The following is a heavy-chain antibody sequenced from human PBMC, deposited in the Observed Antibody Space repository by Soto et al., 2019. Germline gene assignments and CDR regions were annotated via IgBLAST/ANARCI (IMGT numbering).Heavy chain of an antibody. V-gene: IGHV3-74*01. CDR1: GFSFIHYW. J-gene: IGHJ4*02. CDR3: ADSWLPTSY. Sequence: GGSLRISCAASGFSFIHYWMHWVRQAPGKGLVWVSRISPDGRTTTYADSVKGRFTISRDNAKSTLYLQMNSLTVEDGAVYYCADSWLPTSYWGPGTLVTVSS. CDR2: ISPDGRTT. D-gene: IGHD3-10*01.